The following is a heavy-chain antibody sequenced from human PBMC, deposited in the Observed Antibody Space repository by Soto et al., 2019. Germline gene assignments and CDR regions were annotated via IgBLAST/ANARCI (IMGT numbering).Heavy chain of an antibody. CDR3: ARDKITGLFDY. J-gene: IGHJ4*02. CDR1: GGSFSGYY. V-gene: IGHV4-34*01. D-gene: IGHD2-8*02. Sequence: SETLSLTCAVYGGSFSGYYWTWIRQPPGTGLEWIGEINHSGSTNYNPSFKCRVTFSVDTSNNQFSLKLISVTAADTAVYYCARDKITGLFDYWGQGTLVTVS. CDR2: INHSGST.